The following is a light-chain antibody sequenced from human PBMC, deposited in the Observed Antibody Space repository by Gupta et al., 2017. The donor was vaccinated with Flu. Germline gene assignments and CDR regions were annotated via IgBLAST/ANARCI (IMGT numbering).Light chain of an antibody. V-gene: IGKV3-11*01. Sequence: EIVLTQSPATLSLFPGERATLSCRASQSINNYLAWYQHKPGQAPRLLIYDASNRATGTPARFSGSGSGTDFTLTISSREPEDFAVYYCQKRSNWPPFTFGQGTKLNI. CDR3: QKRSNWPPFT. J-gene: IGKJ3*01. CDR2: DAS. CDR1: QSINNY.